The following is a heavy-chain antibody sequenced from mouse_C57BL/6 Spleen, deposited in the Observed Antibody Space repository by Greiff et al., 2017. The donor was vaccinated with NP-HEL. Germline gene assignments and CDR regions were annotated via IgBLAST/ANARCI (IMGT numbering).Heavy chain of an antibody. CDR2: IRNKANGYTT. Sequence: EVKVVESGGGLVQPGGSLSLSCAASGFTFTDYYMSWVRQPPGKALEWLGFIRNKANGYTTEYSASVKGRFTISRDNSQSILYLQMNALRAEDSATYYCARLSSGDVDYYAMDYWGQGTSVTVSS. J-gene: IGHJ4*01. D-gene: IGHD3-2*02. CDR3: ARLSSGDVDYYAMDY. V-gene: IGHV7-3*01. CDR1: GFTFTDYY.